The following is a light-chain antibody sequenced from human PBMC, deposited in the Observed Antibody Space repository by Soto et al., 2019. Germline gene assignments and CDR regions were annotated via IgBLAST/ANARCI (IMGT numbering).Light chain of an antibody. Sequence: QPVLTQSSSASASLGSSVKLTCTLSSGHSSYIIAWHQQQPGKAPRYLMKLEGSGSYNKGSGVPDRFSGSSSGADRYLTISNRQSEDEADYYCETWDSNTHWVFGGGTKLTVL. V-gene: IGLV4-60*03. CDR2: LEGSGSY. J-gene: IGLJ3*02. CDR1: SGHSSYI. CDR3: ETWDSNTHWV.